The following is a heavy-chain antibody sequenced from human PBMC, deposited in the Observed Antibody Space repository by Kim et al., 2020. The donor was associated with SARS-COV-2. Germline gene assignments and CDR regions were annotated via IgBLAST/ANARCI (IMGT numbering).Heavy chain of an antibody. Sequence: ASVKVSCKVSGYTLTELSMHWVRQAPGKGLEWMGGFDPEDGETIYAQKFQGRVTMTEDTSTDTAYMELSSLRSEDTAVYYCATSGLLLLSFDYWGQGTLVTVSS. CDR1: GYTLTELS. V-gene: IGHV1-24*01. J-gene: IGHJ4*02. D-gene: IGHD3-22*01. CDR3: ATSGLLLLSFDY. CDR2: FDPEDGET.